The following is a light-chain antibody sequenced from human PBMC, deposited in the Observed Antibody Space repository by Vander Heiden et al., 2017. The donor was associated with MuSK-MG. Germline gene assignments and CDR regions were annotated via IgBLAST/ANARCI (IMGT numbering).Light chain of an antibody. V-gene: IGLV1-40*01. Sequence: QSVLTQPPSVSGAPGQRVAISCTVNSSNLGARYDVHWYQQVPGTAPKVLIYRNTNRPSGVPDRFSASQSGTSAFLAIAGLQAEDEADYYCQSYDISLSGWVFGGGTKLTVL. CDR1: SSNLGARYD. CDR3: QSYDISLSGWV. J-gene: IGLJ3*02. CDR2: RNT.